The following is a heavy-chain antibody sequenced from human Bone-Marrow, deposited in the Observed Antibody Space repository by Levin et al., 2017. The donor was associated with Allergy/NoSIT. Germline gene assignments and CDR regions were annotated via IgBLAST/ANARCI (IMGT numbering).Heavy chain of an antibody. D-gene: IGHD1-26*01. CDR2: ISYIGST. J-gene: IGHJ3*01. CDR3: ARWTFHGASDAFDV. CDR1: GGSISGGGYY. V-gene: IGHV4-31*03. Sequence: SETLSLTCTVSGGSISGGGYYWCWIRQHPGKGLEWIGCISYIGSTHYNPSLKSRVTISADTSDKQFSLKMSSVTAADTAVFYCARWTFHGASDAFDVWGQGTIVTVSS.